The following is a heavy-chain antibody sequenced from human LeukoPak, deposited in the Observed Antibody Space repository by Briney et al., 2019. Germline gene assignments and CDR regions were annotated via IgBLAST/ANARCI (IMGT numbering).Heavy chain of an antibody. J-gene: IGHJ4*02. CDR2: IYSGGST. D-gene: IGHD6-6*01. CDR3: ARSSGAVAARSAPIDY. Sequence: GGSLRLSCAASGLTVSSNYMNWVRQAPGKGLEWVSVIYSGGSTYYADSVKGRFTISRDNSKNTLYLQMNSLRAEDTAVYYCARSSGAVAARSAPIDYWGQGTLVTVSS. V-gene: IGHV3-53*01. CDR1: GLTVSSNY.